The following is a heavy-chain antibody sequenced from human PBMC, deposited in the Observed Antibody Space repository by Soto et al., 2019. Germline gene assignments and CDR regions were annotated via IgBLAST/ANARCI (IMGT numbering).Heavy chain of an antibody. J-gene: IGHJ4*02. V-gene: IGHV4-34*01. CDR3: ARGRSSSWYHY. Sequence: SETLSLTCAVYGGSFSGYYWSWIRQPPGKGLEWIGEINHSGSTNYNPSLKSRVTISVDTSKNQFSLKLSSVTAADTAVYYCARGRSSSWYHYWGQGTLVTVS. D-gene: IGHD6-13*01. CDR2: INHSGST. CDR1: GGSFSGYY.